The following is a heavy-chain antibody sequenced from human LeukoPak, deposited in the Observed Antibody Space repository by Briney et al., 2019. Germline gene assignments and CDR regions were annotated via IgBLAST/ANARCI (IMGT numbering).Heavy chain of an antibody. CDR2: IYHSGST. J-gene: IGHJ4*02. Sequence: PSQTLSLTCTVSGGSIGSTNYYWGWIRQPPGKGLEWIGSIYHSGSTYYNPSLKSRVTISVDTSKNQFSLKLSSVTAADTAVYYCARSATRFVDTAMVSFDYWGQGTLVTVSS. CDR1: GGSIGSTNYY. V-gene: IGHV4-39*07. D-gene: IGHD5-18*01. CDR3: ARSATRFVDTAMVSFDY.